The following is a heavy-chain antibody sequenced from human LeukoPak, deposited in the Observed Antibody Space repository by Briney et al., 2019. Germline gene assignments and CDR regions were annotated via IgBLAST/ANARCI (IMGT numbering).Heavy chain of an antibody. CDR3: TRMTTGHDY. CDR2: INHSGYT. D-gene: IGHD4-17*01. CDR1: GVSFDDYY. V-gene: IGHV4-34*01. Sequence: PSETLSLTCAVSGVSFDDYYWAWVRQTPGKGLEWTGEINHSGYTNDNPSLKGRVTLSIDTSRKQFSLNMRSVTVADAGIYFCTRMTTGHDYWGQGTLVTVSS. J-gene: IGHJ4*02.